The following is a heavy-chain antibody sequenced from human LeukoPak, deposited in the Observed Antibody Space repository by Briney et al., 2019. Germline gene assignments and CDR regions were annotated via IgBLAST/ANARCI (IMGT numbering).Heavy chain of an antibody. CDR1: GGSFSGYY. CDR3: ARRRDGYKQALDY. V-gene: IGHV4-34*01. Sequence: SATLSLTWAVYGGSFSGYYWSWIRQPPGKGLEWIGEINHSGSTNYNPSLKSRVTISVDTSKNQFSLKLSSVTAADTAVYYCARRRDGYKQALDYWGQGTLVTVSS. CDR2: INHSGST. J-gene: IGHJ4*02. D-gene: IGHD5-24*01.